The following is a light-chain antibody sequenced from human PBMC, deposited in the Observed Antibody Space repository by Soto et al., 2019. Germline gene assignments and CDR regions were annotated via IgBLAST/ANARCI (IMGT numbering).Light chain of an antibody. CDR2: AAS. V-gene: IGKV1-12*01. J-gene: IGKJ5*01. CDR1: QDIGRR. CDR3: QQNFSIPIT. Sequence: DIQITQSPSSVSASIGERATTTCKASQDIGRRLAWFQQKPGKAPKYLIQAASSLQGGVTSTFSGSGSGTDFTLTSNTLHPADFATYYCQQNFSIPITFGQGTRLEIK.